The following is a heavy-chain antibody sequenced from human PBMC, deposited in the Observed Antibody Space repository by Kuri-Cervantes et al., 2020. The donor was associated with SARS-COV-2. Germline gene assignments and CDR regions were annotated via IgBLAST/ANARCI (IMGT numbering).Heavy chain of an antibody. CDR2: ISSSSSYI. D-gene: IGHD6-13*01. CDR1: GFTFSSYW. Sequence: GGSLRLSCAASGFTFSSYWMHWVRQAPGKGLEWVSSISSSSSYIYYADSVKGRFTISRDNAKNSLYLQMNSLRAEDTAVYYCASEYRIAAAGMSFDYWGQGTLVTVSS. J-gene: IGHJ4*02. V-gene: IGHV3-21*01. CDR3: ASEYRIAAAGMSFDY.